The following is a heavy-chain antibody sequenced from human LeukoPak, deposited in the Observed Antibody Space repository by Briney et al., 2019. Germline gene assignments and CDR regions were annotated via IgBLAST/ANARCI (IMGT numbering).Heavy chain of an antibody. D-gene: IGHD4-17*01. V-gene: IGHV3-23*01. CDR3: AKLKGPYGDPNDAFDI. J-gene: IGHJ3*02. CDR2: ISGSGGST. Sequence: GGSLRLSWAASGFSFSNYAMSWVRQAPGKGLEWVSTISGSGGSTYYADSVKGRFTVSRDNSKNTLYLQMNTLRAEDTAVYYCAKLKGPYGDPNDAFDIWGQGTMVTVSS. CDR1: GFSFSNYA.